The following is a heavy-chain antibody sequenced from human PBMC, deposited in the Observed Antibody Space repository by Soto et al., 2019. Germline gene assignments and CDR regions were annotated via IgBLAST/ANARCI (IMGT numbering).Heavy chain of an antibody. J-gene: IGHJ4*02. V-gene: IGHV4-39*07. D-gene: IGHD3-16*01. CDR1: GGSISSSSYY. CDR2: IYYSGST. Sequence: PSETLSLTCTVSGGSISSSSYYWGWIRQPPGKGLEWIGSIYYSGSTYYNPSLKSRVTISVDTSKNQFSLKLSSVTAADTAVYYCAGGVGDFDYWGQGTLVTVSS. CDR3: AGGVGDFDY.